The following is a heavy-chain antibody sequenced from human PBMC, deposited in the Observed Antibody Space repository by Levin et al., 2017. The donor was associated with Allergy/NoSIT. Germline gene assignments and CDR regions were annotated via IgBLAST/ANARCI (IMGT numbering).Heavy chain of an antibody. Sequence: GESLKISCATSGFIFSPYWMHWVRQAPGKGLGWVSDISGDGSTTHYADSVKGRFTISRDNAKNTLYLQMSSLRVEDTAVYYCARARAGHSSGWYVHWGQGTLVAVSS. V-gene: IGHV3-74*01. CDR2: ISGDGSTT. CDR3: ARARAGHSSGWYVH. D-gene: IGHD6-19*01. CDR1: GFIFSPYW. J-gene: IGHJ5*02.